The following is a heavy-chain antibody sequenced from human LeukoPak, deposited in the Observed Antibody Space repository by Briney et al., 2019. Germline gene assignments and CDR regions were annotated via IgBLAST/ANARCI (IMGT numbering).Heavy chain of an antibody. CDR3: ARVPSGYSYGSAGRFDY. J-gene: IGHJ4*02. V-gene: IGHV4-34*01. Sequence: SETLSLTCAVYGGSFSGYYWSWIRQPPGEGLEWIGEINHSGSTNYNPSLKSRVTISVDTSKNQFSLKLSSVTAADTAVYYCARVPSGYSYGSAGRFDYWGQGTLVTVSS. D-gene: IGHD5-18*01. CDR1: GGSFSGYY. CDR2: INHSGST.